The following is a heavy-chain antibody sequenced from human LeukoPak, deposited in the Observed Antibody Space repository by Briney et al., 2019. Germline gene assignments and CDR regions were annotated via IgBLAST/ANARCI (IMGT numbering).Heavy chain of an antibody. CDR2: ISAYNGNT. CDR1: GYTFTSYD. V-gene: IGHV1-18*01. J-gene: IGHJ4*02. Sequence: GASVKVSCKASGYTFTSYDINWVRQAPGQGLEWMGWISAYNGNTNYAQKLQGRVTMTTDTSTSTAYMELRSLRSDDTAVYYCARHLSSIAVRPFDYWGQGTLVTVSS. D-gene: IGHD6-6*01. CDR3: ARHLSSIAVRPFDY.